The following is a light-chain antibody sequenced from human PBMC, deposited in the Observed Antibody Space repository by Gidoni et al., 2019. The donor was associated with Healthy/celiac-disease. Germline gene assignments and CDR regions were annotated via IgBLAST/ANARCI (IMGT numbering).Light chain of an antibody. CDR2: GAS. CDR3: QQYNNWPPYT. V-gene: IGKV3-15*01. Sequence: IVMTQSPATLSVSPGERATLSCSASQSVSSNLAWYQQKPGQAPRLLIYGASTRATGIPARFSGSGSGTEFTLTISSLQSEDFAVYYCQQYNNWPPYTFXQXTKLEIK. J-gene: IGKJ2*01. CDR1: QSVSSN.